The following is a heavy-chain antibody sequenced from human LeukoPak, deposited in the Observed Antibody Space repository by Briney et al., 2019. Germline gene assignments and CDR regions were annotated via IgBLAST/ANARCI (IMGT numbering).Heavy chain of an antibody. J-gene: IGHJ3*02. Sequence: SVKVSCKASGGTFSSYAISWVRQAPGQGLEWMGRIIPILGIANYAQKFQGRVTITADKSTSTAYMELSSLRSEDTAVYYCARDATKSDYVLRFLEWFLDAFDIWGQGTMVTVSS. CDR1: GGTFSSYA. D-gene: IGHD3-3*01. V-gene: IGHV1-69*04. CDR3: ARDATKSDYVLRFLEWFLDAFDI. CDR2: IIPILGIA.